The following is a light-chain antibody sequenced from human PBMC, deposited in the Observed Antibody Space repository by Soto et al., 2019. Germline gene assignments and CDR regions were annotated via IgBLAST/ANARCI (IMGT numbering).Light chain of an antibody. J-gene: IGKJ5*01. V-gene: IGKV3-15*01. CDR1: QSVASN. CDR2: GAS. Sequence: IVITQSPSSLSVSPGESVTLSCRASQSVASNLAWYQQKPGQAPRLLIYGASTRATGIPARFSGSGSGTEFTLTISSLQSEDFAVYYCQPYNNGPCITFGQGTLLEIK. CDR3: QPYNNGPCIT.